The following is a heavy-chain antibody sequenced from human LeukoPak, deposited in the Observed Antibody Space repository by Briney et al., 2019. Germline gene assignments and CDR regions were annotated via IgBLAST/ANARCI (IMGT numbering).Heavy chain of an antibody. Sequence: GASVKVSCKASGYTFTSYGISWVRQAPGQGLEWMGWISAYNGNTNYAQKLQGRVTMTTDTSTSTAYMELRSLRSDDTAVYYCARCHPITMVRGVTRPFDYWGQGTLVTVSS. V-gene: IGHV1-18*01. J-gene: IGHJ4*02. CDR3: ARCHPITMVRGVTRPFDY. CDR2: ISAYNGNT. CDR1: GYTFTSYG. D-gene: IGHD3-10*01.